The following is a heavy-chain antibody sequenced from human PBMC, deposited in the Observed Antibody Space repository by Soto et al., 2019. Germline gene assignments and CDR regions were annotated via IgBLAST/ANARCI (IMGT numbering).Heavy chain of an antibody. CDR3: AKKVAGSEPFQH. V-gene: IGHV3-23*01. CDR2: ISGSGGST. J-gene: IGHJ1*01. Sequence: GGSLRLACAASGFTFSSYAMSWVRQAPGKGLEWVSAISGSGGSTYYADSVKGRFTISRDNSKNTLFLQMNSLRAEDTAVYYCAKKVAGSEPFQHWGQGTLVTVSS. CDR1: GFTFSSYA. D-gene: IGHD6-19*01.